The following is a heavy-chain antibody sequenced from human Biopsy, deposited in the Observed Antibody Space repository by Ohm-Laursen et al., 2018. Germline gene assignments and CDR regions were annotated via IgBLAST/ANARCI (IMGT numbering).Heavy chain of an antibody. V-gene: IGHV1-46*01. CDR3: ARAGVGSDGTDSYYYGMDV. CDR1: GYAFIGSY. CDR2: ISPSGATT. J-gene: IGHJ6*02. Sequence: ASVKVSCNASGYAFIGSYIHWVRQAPGQGLEWMGVISPSGATTSFSQKFQGRITMTRDTSTGTVYMDLNSLGSEDTAVYYCARAGVGSDGTDSYYYGMDVWGPGTLVTVSS. D-gene: IGHD5-24*01.